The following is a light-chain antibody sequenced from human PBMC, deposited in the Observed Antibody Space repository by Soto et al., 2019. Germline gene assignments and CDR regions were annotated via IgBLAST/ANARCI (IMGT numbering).Light chain of an antibody. Sequence: EIVLTQSPGTLSLSPGERATLSCRASQSVSSSFLAWYQQKPGQAPRLLIYGASSRATGIPDRFSGSGSGTDFTLTISGLEPEDFAVSYCQQYGSSTWTFGQGTKVEIK. CDR1: QSVSSSF. CDR2: GAS. V-gene: IGKV3-20*01. CDR3: QQYGSSTWT. J-gene: IGKJ1*01.